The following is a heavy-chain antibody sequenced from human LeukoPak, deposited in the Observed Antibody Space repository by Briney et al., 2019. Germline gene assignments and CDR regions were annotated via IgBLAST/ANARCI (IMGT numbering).Heavy chain of an antibody. D-gene: IGHD3-22*01. CDR3: ARGGRGSAAVVAPRSFDI. CDR2: IYTGGNS. J-gene: IGHJ3*02. Sequence: GGSLRLSCAASGFTFSSYAMSWVRQAPGKGLEWVSVIYTGGNSYYAGSVQGRFIISRDISKNTLYLQINSLRAEDSALYYCARGGRGSAAVVAPRSFDIWGQGTMVTVSS. V-gene: IGHV3-53*01. CDR1: GFTFSSYA.